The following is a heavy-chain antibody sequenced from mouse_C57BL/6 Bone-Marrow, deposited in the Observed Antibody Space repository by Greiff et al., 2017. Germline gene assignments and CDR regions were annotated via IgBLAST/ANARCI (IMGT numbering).Heavy chain of an antibody. Sequence: VQLQQPGAELVKPGASVKLSCKASGYTFTSYWMQWVKQRPGQGLEWIGEIDPSDSYTNYNQKFKGKATVTVDTSSSTAYMQLSSLTSEDSAVYYCARRGDDAYWGQGTLVTVSA. J-gene: IGHJ3*01. CDR2: IDPSDSYT. D-gene: IGHD3-3*01. CDR1: GYTFTSYW. V-gene: IGHV1-50*01. CDR3: ARRGDDAY.